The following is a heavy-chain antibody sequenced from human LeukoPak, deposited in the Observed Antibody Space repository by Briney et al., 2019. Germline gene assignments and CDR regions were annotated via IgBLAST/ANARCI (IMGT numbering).Heavy chain of an antibody. D-gene: IGHD3-22*01. V-gene: IGHV3-30*18. CDR1: GFTFSSYG. J-gene: IGHJ4*02. CDR3: AKDGQHYDRKPYYFDY. CDR2: ISYDGSNK. Sequence: PGRSLRLFCAASGFTFSSYGMHWVRQAPGKGLEWVAVISYDGSNKYYADSVKGRFTISRDNSKNTLYLQMNSLRAEDTAVYYCAKDGQHYDRKPYYFDYWGQGTLVTVSS.